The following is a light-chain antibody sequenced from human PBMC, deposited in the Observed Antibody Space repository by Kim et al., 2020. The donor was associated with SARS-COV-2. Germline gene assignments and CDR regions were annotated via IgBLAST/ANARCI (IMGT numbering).Light chain of an antibody. J-gene: IGKJ1*01. CDR1: QSISSR. CDR3: QQYNDDRT. CDR2: DAS. V-gene: IGKV1-5*01. Sequence: AASAGHRVTITCRASQSISSRLAWYQQKPGMAPKLLVYDASSLETGVPSRFSGSGSGTEFTLTISSLQPDDLATYYCQQYNDDRTFGPGTKVDIK.